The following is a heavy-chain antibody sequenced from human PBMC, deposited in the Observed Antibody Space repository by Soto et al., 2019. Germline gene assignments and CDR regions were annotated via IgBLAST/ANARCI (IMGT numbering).Heavy chain of an antibody. CDR2: IYSGGST. J-gene: IGHJ6*03. D-gene: IGHD6-13*01. CDR3: AREVAAYYYYYMDV. V-gene: IGHV3-66*01. CDR1: GFTVSSNY. Sequence: EVQLVESGGGLVQPGGSLRLSCAASGFTVSSNYMSWVRQAPGKGLEWVSVIYSGGSTYYADSVKGRFTISRDNSKNTLYLQMNSLRAEDTAVYYCAREVAAYYYYYMDVWGKGTTVTVSS.